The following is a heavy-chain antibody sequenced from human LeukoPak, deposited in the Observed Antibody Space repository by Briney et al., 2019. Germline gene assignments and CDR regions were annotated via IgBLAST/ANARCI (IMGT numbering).Heavy chain of an antibody. Sequence: GSLRLSCAASGFTFSSYGMHWVRQAPGKGLEWVAFIRYDGSNKYYADSVKGRFTISRDNSKNTLYLQMNSLRAEDTAVYYCAKDLFFGVVMHRSGFDYWGQGTLVTVSS. CDR2: IRYDGSNK. V-gene: IGHV3-30*02. CDR1: GFTFSSYG. CDR3: AKDLFFGVVMHRSGFDY. D-gene: IGHD3-3*01. J-gene: IGHJ4*02.